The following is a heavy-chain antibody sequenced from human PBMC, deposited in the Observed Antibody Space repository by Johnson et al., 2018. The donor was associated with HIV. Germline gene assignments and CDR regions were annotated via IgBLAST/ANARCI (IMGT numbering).Heavy chain of an antibody. CDR3: AREPPRGGYGDYAFDI. V-gene: IGHV3-30*04. Sequence: QVQLVESGGGVVQPGRSLRLSCAASGFTFSSYAMHWVRQAPGKGLEWGAVISYDGSNKYYADAVKGQFTISRDNSKNTLYLQMNSLRAEDTAVYYCAREPPRGGYGDYAFDIWGQGTMVTVSS. D-gene: IGHD3-10*01. CDR2: ISYDGSNK. CDR1: GFTFSSYA. J-gene: IGHJ3*02.